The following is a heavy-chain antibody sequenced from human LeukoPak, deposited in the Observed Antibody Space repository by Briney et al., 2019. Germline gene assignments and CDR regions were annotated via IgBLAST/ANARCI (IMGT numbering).Heavy chain of an antibody. V-gene: IGHV4-31*03. CDR3: ARDPVGATDSFDY. J-gene: IGHJ4*02. CDR2: IYHSGST. Sequence: PSETLSLTCTVSGGSISSGGYYWSWIRQHPGKGLEWIGYIYHSGSTYYNPSLKSRVTISVDTSKNQFSLKLSSVTAADTAVYYCARDPVGATDSFDYWGQGTLVTVSS. D-gene: IGHD1-26*01. CDR1: GGSISSGGYY.